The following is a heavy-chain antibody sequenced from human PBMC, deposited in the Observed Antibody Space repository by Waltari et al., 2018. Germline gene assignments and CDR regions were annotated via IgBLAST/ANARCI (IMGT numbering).Heavy chain of an antibody. V-gene: IGHV3-33*01. J-gene: IGHJ4*02. D-gene: IGHD3-22*01. CDR1: GFTFSSYG. Sequence: QVQLVESGGGVVQPGRSLRLSCAASGFTFSSYGMHWVRQAPGKGREWVAGIWYDGSNKYYADSVKGRFTISRDNSKNTLYLQMNSLRAEDTAVYYCARAGDSSGYYGYWGQGTLVTVSS. CDR3: ARAGDSSGYYGY. CDR2: IWYDGSNK.